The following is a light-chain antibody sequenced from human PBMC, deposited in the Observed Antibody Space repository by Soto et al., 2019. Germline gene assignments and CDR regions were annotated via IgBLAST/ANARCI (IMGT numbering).Light chain of an antibody. CDR2: DAS. J-gene: IGKJ1*01. V-gene: IGKV3-11*01. CDR3: QQRSIWPWT. Sequence: EIVLTQSPATLSLSPGERATLSCRASQSVSSYLAWYQQKPGQPPRLLIYDASNRATGIPARFSGSGSGTDFTHTISSLEPEDFAVYYCQQRSIWPWTFGQGTKVEIK. CDR1: QSVSSY.